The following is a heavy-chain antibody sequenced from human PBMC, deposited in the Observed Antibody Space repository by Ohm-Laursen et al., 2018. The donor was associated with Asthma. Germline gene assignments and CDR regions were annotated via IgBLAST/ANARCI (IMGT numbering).Heavy chain of an antibody. CDR3: ARPMIIAAAGTGWFDP. V-gene: IGHV1-69*01. D-gene: IGHD6-13*01. CDR1: GGTFSSYA. CDR2: IIPIFGTA. Sequence: SSVKVSCKASGGTFSSYAISWVRQAPGQGLEWMGGIIPIFGTANYAQKFQGRVTITADESTSTAYMEPSSLRSEDTAVYYCARPMIIAAAGTGWFDPWGQGTLVTVSS. J-gene: IGHJ5*02.